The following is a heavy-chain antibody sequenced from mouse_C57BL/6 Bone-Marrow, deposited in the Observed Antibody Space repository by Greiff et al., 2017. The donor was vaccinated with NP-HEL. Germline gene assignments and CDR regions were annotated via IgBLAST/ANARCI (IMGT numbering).Heavy chain of an antibody. CDR2: IDPSDSYT. V-gene: IGHV1-69*01. CDR1: GYTFTSYW. D-gene: IGHD1-1*01. Sequence: VQLQQPGAELVMPGASVKLSCKASGYTFTSYWMHWVKQRPGQGLEWIGEIDPSDSYTNYNQKFKGKSTLTVDKSSSTAYMQLSSLTSEDSAVYYCAIITTPYWGQGTLVTVSA. J-gene: IGHJ3*01. CDR3: AIITTPY.